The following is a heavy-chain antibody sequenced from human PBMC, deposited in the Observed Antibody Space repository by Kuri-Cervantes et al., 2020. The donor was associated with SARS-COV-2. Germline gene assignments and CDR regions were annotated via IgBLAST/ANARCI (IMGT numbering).Heavy chain of an antibody. CDR2: IVVGSGNT. J-gene: IGHJ3*02. CDR3: ATALIDAFDI. V-gene: IGHV1-58*02. Sequence: SVKVSCKASGFTFTSSAMQWVRQARGQRLEWIGWIVVGSGNTNYAQKFQERVTITRDMSTSTAYMELSSLRSEDMAVYYCATALIDAFDIWGQGTMVTVSS. CDR1: GFTFTSSA.